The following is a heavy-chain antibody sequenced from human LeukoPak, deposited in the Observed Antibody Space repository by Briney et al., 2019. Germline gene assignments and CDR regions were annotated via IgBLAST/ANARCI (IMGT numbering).Heavy chain of an antibody. Sequence: GGSPRLSCAASGFTFSSYEMNWVRQAPGKGLEWVSYSSSGSTTYYADSVKGRFTISRDNAKNSLYLQMNSLRAEDTAVYYCAELGITMIGGVWGKGTTVTISS. CDR3: AELGITMIGGV. D-gene: IGHD3-10*02. V-gene: IGHV3-48*03. J-gene: IGHJ6*04. CDR2: SSSGSTT. CDR1: GFTFSSYE.